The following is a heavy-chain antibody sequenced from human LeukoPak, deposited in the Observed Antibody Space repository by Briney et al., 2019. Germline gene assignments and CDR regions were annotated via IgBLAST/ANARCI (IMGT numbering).Heavy chain of an antibody. V-gene: IGHV4-39*01. CDR1: GGSLTSSSHD. D-gene: IGHD6-19*01. J-gene: IGHJ4*02. CDR3: ASFSRGWHRDD. Sequence: SETLSLTCTVSGGSLTSSSHDWGWIRRPPGKGLEWIGSIYYSGSTYYNPSLKSRVTISVDTSKNQFSLKLSSVTAADTAVYYCASFSRGWHRDDGGQGSLVTVSS. CDR2: IYYSGST.